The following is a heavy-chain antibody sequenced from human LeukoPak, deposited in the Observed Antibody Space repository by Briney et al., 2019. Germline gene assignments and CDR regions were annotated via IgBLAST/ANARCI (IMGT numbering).Heavy chain of an antibody. CDR2: MSYDGSDN. CDR1: GFTFSSYT. Sequence: GRSLRLSCAASGFTFSSYTMHWVRQAPGKGLEWVAVMSYDGSDNYYADSVKGRFTISRDNSRTTVYLQMNSLRAEDTAVYYCARGSRWLQLGPFDYWGQGTLVTVSS. V-gene: IGHV3-30*01. CDR3: ARGSRWLQLGPFDY. J-gene: IGHJ4*02. D-gene: IGHD5-24*01.